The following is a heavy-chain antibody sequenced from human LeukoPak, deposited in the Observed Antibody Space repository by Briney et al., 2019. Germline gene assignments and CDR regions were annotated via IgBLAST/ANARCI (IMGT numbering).Heavy chain of an antibody. CDR3: AKTRGYEYYFDY. CDR1: GFTFSSYG. V-gene: IGHV3-30*02. Sequence: GGSLRLSCAASGFTFSSYGMHWVRQAPGKGLEWVSFIRYDGSNEYYADSVKGRFTISRDNAKNSLYLQMNSLRAEDTAVYYCAKTRGYEYYFDYWGQGTLVTVSS. J-gene: IGHJ4*02. D-gene: IGHD5-12*01. CDR2: IRYDGSNE.